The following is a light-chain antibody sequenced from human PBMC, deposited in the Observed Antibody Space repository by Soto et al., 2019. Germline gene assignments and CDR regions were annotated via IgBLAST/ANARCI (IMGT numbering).Light chain of an antibody. Sequence: EIVLTQSPCTLSLSPGERATLSCRASQSLTSSYLAWYQQKPGQAHRLLIYGASSRATSIPDRFSGSGSGTDCTLTISRLEPDDFAVYYCQQYETSPPSYTFGQETKLEIK. CDR2: GAS. J-gene: IGKJ2*01. V-gene: IGKV3-20*01. CDR3: QQYETSPPSYT. CDR1: QSLTSSY.